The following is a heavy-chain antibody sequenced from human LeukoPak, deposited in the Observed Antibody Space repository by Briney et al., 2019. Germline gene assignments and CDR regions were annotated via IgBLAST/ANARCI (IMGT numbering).Heavy chain of an antibody. Sequence: GGSPRLSCAASGFTFSNNAMSWVRQAPGKGLEWVSAISGSGGSTYYADSVKGRFTISRDNSKNTLYLQMNSLRAEDTAVYYCAKDLVYYYDSSGGFDYWGQGTLVTVSS. D-gene: IGHD3-22*01. V-gene: IGHV3-23*01. CDR2: ISGSGGST. J-gene: IGHJ4*02. CDR3: AKDLVYYYDSSGGFDY. CDR1: GFTFSNNA.